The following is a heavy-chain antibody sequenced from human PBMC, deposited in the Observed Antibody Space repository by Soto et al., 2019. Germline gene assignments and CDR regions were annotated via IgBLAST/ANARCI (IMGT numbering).Heavy chain of an antibody. D-gene: IGHD3-10*02. CDR1: GFSLSTSGMC. CDR2: IDWDDDK. Sequence: SGPTLVNPTQTLTLTCTFSGFSLSTSGMCVSWIRQPPGKALEWLALIDWDDDKYYSTSLKTRLTISKDTSKNQVVLTMTNMDPVDTATYYCARGLFVELSPTYRYYYYGMDVWGQGTTVTVSS. V-gene: IGHV2-70*01. CDR3: ARGLFVELSPTYRYYYYGMDV. J-gene: IGHJ6*02.